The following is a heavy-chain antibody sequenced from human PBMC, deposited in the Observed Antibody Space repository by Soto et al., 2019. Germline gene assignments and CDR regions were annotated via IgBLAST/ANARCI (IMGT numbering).Heavy chain of an antibody. Sequence: SETLSLTCSVSGDSISNLDYFWAWIRQPPGQALEYIGYIYKSATTYYNPSFESRVAISVDTSKSQFSLNVTSMTAADTAVYFCARGRYCLTGRCFPNWFDSWGQGALVTVSS. D-gene: IGHD7-27*01. CDR3: ARGRYCLTGRCFPNWFDS. V-gene: IGHV4-30-4*01. CDR2: IYKSATT. CDR1: GDSISNLDYF. J-gene: IGHJ5*01.